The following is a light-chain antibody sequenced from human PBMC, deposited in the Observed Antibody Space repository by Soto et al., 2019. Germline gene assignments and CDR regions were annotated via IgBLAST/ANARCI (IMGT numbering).Light chain of an antibody. CDR2: EVR. V-gene: IGLV2-23*02. Sequence: QSVLTQPASVSGSPGQSITISCTGTSSDVGSYDLVSWYQQHPGKAPKLMIYEVRKRPSGLSNRFSGSKSGNTASLTISGLQAEDEADYYCCSYAGTSTLVFGRGTKLT. J-gene: IGLJ2*01. CDR1: SSDVGSYDL. CDR3: CSYAGTSTLV.